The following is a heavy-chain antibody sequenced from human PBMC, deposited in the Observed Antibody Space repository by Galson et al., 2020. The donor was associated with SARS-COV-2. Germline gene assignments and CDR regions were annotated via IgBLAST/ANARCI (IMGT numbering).Heavy chain of an antibody. CDR1: GGSFIGYY. Sequence: SETLSLTCAVSGGSFIGYYWTWIRQPPGKGLEWVGEINHSGSTDYNPSLKSRVTISLDTSKNQFSLKLTSVTAADMAVYYCASALTPYYFDDWGQGTLVTVSS. V-gene: IGHV4-34*01. CDR2: INHSGST. CDR3: ASALTPYYFDD. J-gene: IGHJ4*02.